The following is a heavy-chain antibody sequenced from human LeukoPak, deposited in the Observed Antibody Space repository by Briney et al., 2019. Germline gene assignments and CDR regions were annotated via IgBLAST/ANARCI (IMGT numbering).Heavy chain of an antibody. D-gene: IGHD5-18*01. Sequence: PGGSLRLSCAASGFTFSNYEMNWVRQAPGKGLEWVSYISGSGSTIYYADSVKGRFTISRDNAKDSLYLQMNSLRAEDTAVYYCARVRSGYSHENHFDYWGQGTLVTVSS. V-gene: IGHV3-48*03. CDR1: GFTFSNYE. CDR3: ARVRSGYSHENHFDY. J-gene: IGHJ4*02. CDR2: ISGSGSTI.